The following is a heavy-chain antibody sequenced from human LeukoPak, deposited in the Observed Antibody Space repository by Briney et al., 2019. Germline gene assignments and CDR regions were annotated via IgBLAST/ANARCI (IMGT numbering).Heavy chain of an antibody. D-gene: IGHD6-13*01. CDR2: IYLDDDK. CDR1: GFSLSTSGVG. Sequence: SGPTLVNPTQTLTLTCTFSGFSLSTSGVGVGWIRQPPGKALEWLALIYLDDDKRYSPSLKSRLTITKDTSKNQVVLTMTNMDPVDTATYYCAHTVRQQLGKTGDKMELVPFDYWGQGTLVTVSS. J-gene: IGHJ4*02. CDR3: AHTVRQQLGKTGDKMELVPFDY. V-gene: IGHV2-5*02.